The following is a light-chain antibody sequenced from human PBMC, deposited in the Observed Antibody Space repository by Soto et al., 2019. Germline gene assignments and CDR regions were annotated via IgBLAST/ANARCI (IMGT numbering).Light chain of an antibody. CDR2: EVS. V-gene: IGLV2-8*01. J-gene: IGLJ1*01. Sequence: QSVLTQPPSASGSPGQSVTVSCTGTSSDVGGWHFVSWYQQHPGKAPKLMIYEVSKRPSGVPDRFSGSKSGNTASLTVSGLQAGDEADYFCSSYAGSMFYVFGTGTKVTVL. CDR1: SSDVGGWHF. CDR3: SSYAGSMFYV.